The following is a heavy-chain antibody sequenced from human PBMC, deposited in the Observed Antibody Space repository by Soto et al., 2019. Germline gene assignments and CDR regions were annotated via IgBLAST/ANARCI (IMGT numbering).Heavy chain of an antibody. J-gene: IGHJ4*02. CDR3: ARGYCSSTSCYFFDY. Sequence: GESLKISCKGSGYSFTSYWISWVRQMPGKGLEWMGRIDPSDSYTNYSPSFQGHVTISADKSISTAYLQWSSLKASDTTMYYCARGYCSSTSCYFFDYWGQGTLVT. D-gene: IGHD2-2*01. CDR2: IDPSDSYT. V-gene: IGHV5-10-1*01. CDR1: GYSFTSYW.